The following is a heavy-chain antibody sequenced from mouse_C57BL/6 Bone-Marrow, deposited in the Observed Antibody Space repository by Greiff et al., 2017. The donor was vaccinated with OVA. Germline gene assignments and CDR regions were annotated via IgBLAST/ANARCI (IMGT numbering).Heavy chain of an antibody. D-gene: IGHD4-1*01. CDR1: GYTFTDYY. CDR2: IYPGSGNT. Sequence: QVHVKQSGPELVKPGASVKISCKASGYTFTDYYINWVKQRPGQGLEWIGWIYPGSGNTKYNEKFKGKATLTVDTSSSTTYLQHSSLTSEDSAVYVCARGDWDYCDYWGQGTTLTVSS. J-gene: IGHJ2*01. CDR3: ARGDWDYCDY. V-gene: IGHV1-84*01.